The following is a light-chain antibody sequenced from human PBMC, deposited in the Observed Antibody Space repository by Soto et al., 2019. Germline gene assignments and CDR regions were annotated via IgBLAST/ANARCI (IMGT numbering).Light chain of an antibody. CDR1: QSISSW. Sequence: DIQMTQSPSTLFASLGGRITLTFRASQSISSWLAWYQQKPGKAPKLLIYDASSLESGVPSRFSGSGSGTEFTLTISSLQPDDFATYYCQQYNSYPYTFGQGTRLEIK. CDR3: QQYNSYPYT. CDR2: DAS. J-gene: IGKJ5*01. V-gene: IGKV1-5*01.